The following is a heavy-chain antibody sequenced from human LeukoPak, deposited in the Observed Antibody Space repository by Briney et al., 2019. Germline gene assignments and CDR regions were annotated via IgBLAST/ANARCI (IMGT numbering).Heavy chain of an antibody. J-gene: IGHJ4*02. V-gene: IGHV3-48*04. CDR3: CRFYGDYGIDY. Sequence: HPGGSLRLSCAASGFTFSSYWMSWVRQAPGKGLEWVSYISSSGSTIYYADSVKGRFTISRDNAKNSLYLQMNSLRAEDTAVYYCCRFYGDYGIDYWGQGTLVTVSS. CDR2: ISSSGSTI. D-gene: IGHD4-17*01. CDR1: GFTFSSYW.